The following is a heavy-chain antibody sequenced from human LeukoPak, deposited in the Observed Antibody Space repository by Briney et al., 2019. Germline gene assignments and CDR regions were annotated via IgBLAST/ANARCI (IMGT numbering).Heavy chain of an antibody. J-gene: IGHJ1*01. D-gene: IGHD2-8*01. CDR1: GGTFSSYA. CDR2: IIPIFGTA. CDR3: ARDHLPVRNCTNGVCERQIQH. V-gene: IGHV1-69*05. Sequence: SVKVSCKASGGTFSSYAISWVRQAPRQGLEWMGGIIPIFGTANYAQKFQGRVTITTDESTSTAYMELSSLRSEDTAVYYCARDHLPVRNCTNGVCERQIQHWGQGTLVTVSS.